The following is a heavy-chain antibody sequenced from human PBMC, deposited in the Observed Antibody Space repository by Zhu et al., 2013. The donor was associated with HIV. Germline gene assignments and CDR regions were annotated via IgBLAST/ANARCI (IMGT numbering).Heavy chain of an antibody. V-gene: IGHV4-39*07. Sequence: QVQLQESGPGLVKPSETLSLTCTVSGGSISSSSYYWGWIRQPPGKGLEWIGSMYYSGSTNYNPSLKSRVTISVDTSKNQFSLKLSSVTAADTAVYYCARGQVNDVVPASMYYFDYWGQGTLVTVSS. CDR2: MYYSGST. D-gene: IGHD2-2*01. CDR1: GGSISSSSYY. J-gene: IGHJ4*02. CDR3: ARGQVNDVVPASMYYFDY.